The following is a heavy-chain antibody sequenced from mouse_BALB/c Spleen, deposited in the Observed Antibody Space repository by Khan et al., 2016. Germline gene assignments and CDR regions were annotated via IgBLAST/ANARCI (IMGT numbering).Heavy chain of an antibody. D-gene: IGHD2-2*01. CDR3: ARGVIQGWFAY. Sequence: QIQLVQSGPELKKPGETVKISCKASGYTFTNYGMNWVKQAPGKGLKWMGWINTYTGEPTYADDFKGRFAFSLETSASPAYLQINNLKNEETATYFCARGVIQGWFAYWGQGTLVTVSA. J-gene: IGHJ3*01. V-gene: IGHV9-3-1*01. CDR1: GYTFTNYG. CDR2: INTYTGEP.